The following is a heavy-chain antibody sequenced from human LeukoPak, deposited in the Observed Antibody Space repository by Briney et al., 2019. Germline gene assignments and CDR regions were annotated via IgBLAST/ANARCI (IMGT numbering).Heavy chain of an antibody. CDR3: ARDQDYGDYGYAFDI. J-gene: IGHJ3*02. CDR2: INSDGSST. D-gene: IGHD4-17*01. V-gene: IGHV3-74*01. Sequence: GGSLRLSCAASGFTFSSYSMNWVRQAPGKGLVWVSRINSDGSSTSYADSVKGRFTISRDNAKNTLYLQMNSLRAEDTAVYYCARDQDYGDYGYAFDIWGQGTMVTVSS. CDR1: GFTFSSYS.